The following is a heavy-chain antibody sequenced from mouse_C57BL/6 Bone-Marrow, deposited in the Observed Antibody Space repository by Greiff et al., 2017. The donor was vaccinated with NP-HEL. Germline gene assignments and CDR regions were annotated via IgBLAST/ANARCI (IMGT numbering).Heavy chain of an antibody. CDR1: GYTFTSYW. D-gene: IGHD1-1*01. V-gene: IGHV1-69*01. Sequence: QVQLQQPGAELVMPGASVKLSCKASGYTFTSYWMHWVKQRPGQGLEWIGEIDPSDSYTNYNQKFKGKSTLTVDKSSSTAYMQLSSLTSEDSAVYYCARWDYYGSSYGDAMDYWGQGTSVPVSA. CDR3: ARWDYYGSSYGDAMDY. CDR2: IDPSDSYT. J-gene: IGHJ4*01.